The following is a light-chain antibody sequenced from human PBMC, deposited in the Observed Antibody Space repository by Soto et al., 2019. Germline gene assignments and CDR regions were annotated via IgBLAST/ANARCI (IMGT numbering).Light chain of an antibody. CDR3: QQYGSSPT. J-gene: IGKJ1*01. CDR1: QSVSSIY. V-gene: IGKV3-20*01. Sequence: EIVLTQSPGTLSLSPGERATLSCRASQSVSSIYLAWYQQKPGQAPRLLIYGASSRATGIPDRFRGSGSGADFTLTISRLETEDFAVYYCQQYGSSPTFGQGTKVEIK. CDR2: GAS.